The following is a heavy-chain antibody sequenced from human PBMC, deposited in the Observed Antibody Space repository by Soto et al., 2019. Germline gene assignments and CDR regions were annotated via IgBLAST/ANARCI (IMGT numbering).Heavy chain of an antibody. CDR3: ARGRGWMGYYYYGMDV. D-gene: IGHD5-12*01. V-gene: IGHV4-34*01. CDR2: INHSGST. CDR1: GGSFSGYY. J-gene: IGHJ6*02. Sequence: SDTLSLTCAVYGGSFSGYYWSWIRQLPGKGLEWIGEINHSGSTNYNPSLKSRVTISVDTSKNQFSLKLSSVTAADTAVYYCARGRGWMGYYYYGMDVWGQGTTVTVSS.